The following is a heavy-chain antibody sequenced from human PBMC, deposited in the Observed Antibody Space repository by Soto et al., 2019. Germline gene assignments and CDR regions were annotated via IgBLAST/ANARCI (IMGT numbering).Heavy chain of an antibody. CDR1: GGSISSGGYY. V-gene: IGHV4-31*03. CDR2: IHHSGST. CDR3: VRGVLS. D-gene: IGHD3-10*01. J-gene: IGHJ1*01. Sequence: QVQLQESGPGLVKASQTLSLTCNVSGGSISSGGYYWTWIRQHPGKGLEWIGNIHHSGSTFYNPFSHRRVSIAVVAPKKQFYLPLRSVTAAETVVYIFVRGVLSWGQGTLVTVSS.